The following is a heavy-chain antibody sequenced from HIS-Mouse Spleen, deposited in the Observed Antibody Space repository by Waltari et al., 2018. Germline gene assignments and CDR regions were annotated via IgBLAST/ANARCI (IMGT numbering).Heavy chain of an antibody. V-gene: IGHV4-39*07. J-gene: IGHJ2*01. CDR3: AREIPYSSSWYDWYFDL. D-gene: IGHD6-13*01. Sequence: QLQLQESGPGLVKPSETLSLTCTGSGCSINSSSYYWGWIRQPPGKGLEWIGSIYYSGSTYYNPSLKSRVTISVDTSKNQFSLKLSSVTAADTAVYYCAREIPYSSSWYDWYFDLWGRGTLVTVSS. CDR2: IYYSGST. CDR1: GCSINSSSYY.